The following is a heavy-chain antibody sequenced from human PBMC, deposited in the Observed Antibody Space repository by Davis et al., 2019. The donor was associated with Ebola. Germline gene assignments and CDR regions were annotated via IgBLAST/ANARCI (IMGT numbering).Heavy chain of an antibody. CDR2: IIPILGIA. V-gene: IGHV1-69*04. J-gene: IGHJ4*02. D-gene: IGHD5-24*01. CDR1: GGTFSSYA. CDR3: ARDPPTNSDY. Sequence: SVKVSCKASGGTFSSYAISWVRQAPGQGLEWMGRIIPILGIANYAQKFQGRVTITADKSTSTAYMELRSLRSDDTAVYYCARDPPTNSDYWGQGTLVTVSS.